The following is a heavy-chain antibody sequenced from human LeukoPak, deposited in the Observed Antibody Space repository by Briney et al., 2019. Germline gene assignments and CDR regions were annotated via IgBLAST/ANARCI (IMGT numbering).Heavy chain of an antibody. Sequence: GGSLRLSCAASGFTFNTYAMNWVRQAPGKGLEWVSGITTNGDSTYYADSVKGRFTLSRDNSKSTLYLQMNSLRAEDTAIYYCAKVANNFWSGLDYWGQGALVTVSS. CDR1: GFTFNTYA. D-gene: IGHD3-3*01. CDR2: ITTNGDST. CDR3: AKVANNFWSGLDY. V-gene: IGHV3-23*01. J-gene: IGHJ4*02.